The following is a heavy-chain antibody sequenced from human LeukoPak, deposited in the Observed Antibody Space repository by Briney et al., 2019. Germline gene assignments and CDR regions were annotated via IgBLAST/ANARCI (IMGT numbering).Heavy chain of an antibody. CDR2: INPSGGST. CDR1: GGTFSSYA. CDR3: ARGMESQSGYEIDY. D-gene: IGHD5-12*01. V-gene: IGHV1-46*01. Sequence: GASVKVSCKASGGTFSSYAISWVRQAPGQGLEWMGIINPSGGSTSYAQKFQGRVTMTRDTSTSTVYMELSSLRSEDTAVYYCARGMESQSGYEIDYWGQGTLVTVSS. J-gene: IGHJ4*02.